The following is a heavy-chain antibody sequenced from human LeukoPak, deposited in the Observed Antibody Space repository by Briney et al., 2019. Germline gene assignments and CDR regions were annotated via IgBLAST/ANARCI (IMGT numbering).Heavy chain of an antibody. V-gene: IGHV1-18*01. CDR1: GYTFNDYG. CDR3: ARGRYCSGGNCWAIYYYYMDV. D-gene: IGHD2-15*01. J-gene: IGHJ6*03. Sequence: ASVKVSCKASGYTFNDYGISWVRQAPGQGLEWMGWISTFNGNAKYAQNFQGRVTMTTGTSTSTAHMELKSLRSDDRAVYYCARGRYCSGGNCWAIYYYYMDVWGKGTTVTVSS. CDR2: ISTFNGNA.